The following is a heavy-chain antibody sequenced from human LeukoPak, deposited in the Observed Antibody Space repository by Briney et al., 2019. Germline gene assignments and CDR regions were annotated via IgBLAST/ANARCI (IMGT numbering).Heavy chain of an antibody. V-gene: IGHV4-59*08. Sequence: PSETLSLTCTVSGGSISSYYWSWIRQPPGKGLEWIGYIYYSGSTNYNPSLKSRVTISVDTFKNQFSLKLSSVTAADTAVYYCARSPPSYYDSSGYPEGFDYWGQGTLVTVSS. CDR2: IYYSGST. CDR1: GGSISSYY. D-gene: IGHD3-22*01. CDR3: ARSPPSYYDSSGYPEGFDY. J-gene: IGHJ4*02.